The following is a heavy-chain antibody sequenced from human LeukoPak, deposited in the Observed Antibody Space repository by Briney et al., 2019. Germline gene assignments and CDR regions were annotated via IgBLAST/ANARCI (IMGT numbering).Heavy chain of an antibody. V-gene: IGHV1-69*01. D-gene: IGHD2-2*01. CDR3: ARGGYQLLPFDY. J-gene: IGHJ4*02. Sequence: ASVKDSCKASGGTFSSYAISWVRQAPGQGLEWMGGIIPIFGTANYAQKFQGRVTITADESTSTAYMELSSLRSEDTAVYYCARGGYQLLPFDYWGQGTLVTVSS. CDR1: GGTFSSYA. CDR2: IIPIFGTA.